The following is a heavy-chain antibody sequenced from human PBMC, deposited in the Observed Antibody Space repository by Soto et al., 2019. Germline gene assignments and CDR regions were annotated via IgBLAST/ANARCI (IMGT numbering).Heavy chain of an antibody. J-gene: IGHJ4*02. D-gene: IGHD3-16*02. CDR3: VKVLARGVGLPPLYFDS. CDR1: GFTFSNSW. Sequence: GGSLRLSCAATGFTFSNSWIHWVRQVSWKGLEWVSRINADGTSTSYADSVKGRFNISRDNAKKTLYLNVNSLRAEDTAVYYCVKVLARGVGLPPLYFDSSGQGALVTLCS. CDR2: INADGTST. V-gene: IGHV3-74*01.